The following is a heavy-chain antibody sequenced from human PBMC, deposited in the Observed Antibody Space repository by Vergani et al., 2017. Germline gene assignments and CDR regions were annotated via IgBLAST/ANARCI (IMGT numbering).Heavy chain of an antibody. CDR1: GFTFSSYS. CDR3: ARGITPAAIPNRFDP. V-gene: IGHV3-20*04. Sequence: EVQLVESGGGLVKPGGSLRLSCAASGFTFSSYSMNWVRQAPGKGLEWVSGINWNGGRTGYSDSVKGRFTISRDNAKNSLYLQMNSLRVEDTALYYCARGITPAAIPNRFDPWGQGILVTVSS. D-gene: IGHD2-2*01. J-gene: IGHJ5*02. CDR2: INWNGGRT.